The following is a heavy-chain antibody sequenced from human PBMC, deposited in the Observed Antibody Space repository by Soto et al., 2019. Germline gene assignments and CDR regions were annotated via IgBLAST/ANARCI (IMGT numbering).Heavy chain of an antibody. CDR1: GGSFSGYY. CDR3: ARAPRGAAGDY. V-gene: IGHV4-34*01. J-gene: IGHJ4*02. Sequence: TLSLTCAVYGGSFSGYYWSWIRQPPGKGLEWIGEINHSGSTNYNPSLKSRVTISVDTSKNQFSLKLSSVTAADTAVYYCARAPRGAAGDYWGQGTLVTVSS. CDR2: INHSGST. D-gene: IGHD6-13*01.